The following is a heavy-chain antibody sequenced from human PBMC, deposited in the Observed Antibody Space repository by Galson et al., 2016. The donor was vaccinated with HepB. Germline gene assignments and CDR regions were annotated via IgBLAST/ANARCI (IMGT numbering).Heavy chain of an antibody. J-gene: IGHJ4*02. V-gene: IGHV3-72*01. CDR3: VRVLKGGATTSFDY. CDR2: SRNKVKSYTT. CDR1: EFTFSDHY. Sequence: SLRLSCAASEFTFSDHYMDWVRQAPGKGLEWVGRSRNKVKSYTTEYAASVKDRFIISRDDSKNSVYLKMYSLKIEDTAVYYCVRVLKGGATTSFDYWGQGTLVSVSS. D-gene: IGHD4/OR15-4a*01.